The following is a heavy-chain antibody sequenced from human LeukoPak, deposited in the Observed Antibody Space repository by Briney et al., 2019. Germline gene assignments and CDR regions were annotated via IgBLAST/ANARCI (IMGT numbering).Heavy chain of an antibody. V-gene: IGHV4-34*01. CDR3: ADEGGLRYFDY. D-gene: IGHD4-17*01. J-gene: IGHJ4*02. CDR1: GGSFSGYY. Sequence: SETLSLTCAAYGGSFSGYYWSWIRQPPGKGLEWIGSIYYSGSTYYNPSLKSRVTISVDTSKNQFSLKMSSVTAADTAVYYCADEGGLRYFDYWGQGTLVTVSS. CDR2: IYYSGST.